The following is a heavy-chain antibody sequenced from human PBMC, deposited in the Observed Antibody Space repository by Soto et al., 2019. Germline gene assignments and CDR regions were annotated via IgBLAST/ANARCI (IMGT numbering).Heavy chain of an antibody. V-gene: IGHV4-59*01. J-gene: IGHJ4*02. CDR3: ARVPCSSTSCYTVYFDY. CDR2: IYYSGGT. Sequence: SETLSLTCTVSGGSISSYCWSWIRQPPGKGLEWIGYIYYSGGTNYNPSLKSRVTTSVDTSKNQFSLKLSSVTAADTAVYYCARVPCSSTSCYTVYFDYWGQGTLVTVSS. D-gene: IGHD2-2*02. CDR1: GGSISSYC.